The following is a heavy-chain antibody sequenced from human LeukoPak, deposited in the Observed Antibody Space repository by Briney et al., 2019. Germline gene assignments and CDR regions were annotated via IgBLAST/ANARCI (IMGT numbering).Heavy chain of an antibody. D-gene: IGHD6-13*01. CDR1: GCSFTSYW. V-gene: IGHV5-51*01. CDR3: ARLLAAAGALRH. CDR2: IYPGDSDT. J-gene: IGHJ1*01. Sequence: PGESLKISCKGSGCSFTSYWIGWVRQMPGKGLEWMGIIYPGDSDTRYSPSFQGQVTISAGKSISTAYLQWSSLKASDTAIYYCARLLAAAGALRHWGQGTLVTVSS.